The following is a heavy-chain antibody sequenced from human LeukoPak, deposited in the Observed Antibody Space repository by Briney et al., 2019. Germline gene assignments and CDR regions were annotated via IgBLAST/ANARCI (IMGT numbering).Heavy chain of an antibody. J-gene: IGHJ4*02. D-gene: IGHD5-12*01. Sequence: SVKVSCKASGGTFSSSAISWVRQAPGQGLEWMGRIIPIFGTTNYAQKFQGRVTITTDESTSTAYMELSSLRSEDTAVYYCARGGGDSGYDYWGQGTLVTVSS. CDR2: IIPIFGTT. V-gene: IGHV1-69*05. CDR3: ARGGGDSGYDY. CDR1: GGTFSSSA.